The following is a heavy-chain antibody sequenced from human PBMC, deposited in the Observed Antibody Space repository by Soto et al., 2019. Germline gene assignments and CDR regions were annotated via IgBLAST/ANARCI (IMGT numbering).Heavy chain of an antibody. Sequence: SETLSLTCAVSGYSISSSNWWGWIRQPPGKGLEWIGYIYYSGTTYYNPSLTSRVTMSVDTSKNQFSLKLTSVTAVDTAVYYCATREILGPIGYWGQGTLVTVSS. CDR2: IYYSGTT. CDR1: GYSISSSNW. J-gene: IGHJ4*02. CDR3: ATREILGPIGY. D-gene: IGHD1-26*01. V-gene: IGHV4-28*01.